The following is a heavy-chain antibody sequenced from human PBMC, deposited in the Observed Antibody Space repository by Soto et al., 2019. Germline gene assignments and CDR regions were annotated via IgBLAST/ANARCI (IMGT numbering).Heavy chain of an antibody. D-gene: IGHD3-10*01. V-gene: IGHV3-23*01. J-gene: IGHJ4*02. CDR2: IRGSGDST. Sequence: GGSLTLSCATSGFRISITAMSSVREAPGKGLEWVSAIRGSGDSTYYADSVKGRFTISRDNSKNTLFLKMNSLRAEDTAVYYCARSLRGVLIDFDYWGQGT. CDR1: GFRISITA. CDR3: ARSLRGVLIDFDY.